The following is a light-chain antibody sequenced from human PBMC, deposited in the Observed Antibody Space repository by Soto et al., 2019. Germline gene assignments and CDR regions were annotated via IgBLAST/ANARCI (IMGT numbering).Light chain of an antibody. V-gene: IGLV6-57*01. CDR2: EDN. CDR3: QSLDSSDQV. J-gene: IGLJ3*02. Sequence: NFMLAQPHSVSASPGKTITISCTRSGGSIASNYVQWYQQRPGSSPTTVIYEDNQGPSGVPDRFSGSIDSSSNSAPLTISGLKTEDEATYYCQSLDSSDQVFGGGTKLTVL. CDR1: GGSIASNY.